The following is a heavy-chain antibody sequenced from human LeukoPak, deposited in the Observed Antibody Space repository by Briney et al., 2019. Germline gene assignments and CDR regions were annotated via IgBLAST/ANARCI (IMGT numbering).Heavy chain of an antibody. V-gene: IGHV4-39*01. CDR1: GGSISSSTYY. CDR2: IYYSGST. CDR3: ARHVHGSDAFEI. D-gene: IGHD5-24*01. Sequence: SETLSLTCTVSGGSISSSTYYWGWIRQSPGKGLEWIGSIYYSGSTYYHPSLKSRVTISVDTSKNQFSLKLTSVTAADTAVYYCARHVHGSDAFEIWGQGTKVTVSS. J-gene: IGHJ3*02.